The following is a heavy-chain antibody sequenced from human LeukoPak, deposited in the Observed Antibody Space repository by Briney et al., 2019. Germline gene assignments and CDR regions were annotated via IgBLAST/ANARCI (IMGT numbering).Heavy chain of an antibody. CDR3: ASHSYGYNH. CDR2: IKQDGSEK. Sequence: PGGSLRLSCAASGIIITSYWMSWVCQTPGKGLEWVANIKQDGSEKNYVDSVKGRFTIFRDNARNSPYLQMNSLRAEDTAVYYCASHSYGYNHWGQGTLVIVSS. D-gene: IGHD3-16*01. V-gene: IGHV3-7*01. J-gene: IGHJ5*02. CDR1: GIIITSYW.